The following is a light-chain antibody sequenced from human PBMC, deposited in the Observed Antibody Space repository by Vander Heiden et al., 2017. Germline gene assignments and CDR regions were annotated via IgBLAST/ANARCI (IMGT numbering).Light chain of an antibody. CDR3: QQRSTLHT. J-gene: IGKJ1*01. V-gene: IGKV3-11*01. CDR2: DAS. Sequence: EIVLTQSPATLSLSPGERATLSCRASQSVSSYLAWYQQKPGQAPRLLIYDASNRANGIPDRFSGSGYGTDFTLTSSSREHEDFAVYYSQQRSTLHTFGQGTKVEIK. CDR1: QSVSSY.